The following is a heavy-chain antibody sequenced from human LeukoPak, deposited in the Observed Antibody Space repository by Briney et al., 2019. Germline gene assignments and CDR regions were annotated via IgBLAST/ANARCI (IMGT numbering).Heavy chain of an antibody. Sequence: ASVKVSCKASGYTFTSYGINWVRQATGQGLEWMGWMNPNSGNTGYAQKFQGRVTMTRNTSISTAYMELSSLRSEDTAVYYCASADYYDSSRYYYYGMDVWGQGTTVTVSS. V-gene: IGHV1-8*01. CDR2: MNPNSGNT. CDR1: GYTFTSYG. J-gene: IGHJ6*02. D-gene: IGHD3-22*01. CDR3: ASADYYDSSRYYYYGMDV.